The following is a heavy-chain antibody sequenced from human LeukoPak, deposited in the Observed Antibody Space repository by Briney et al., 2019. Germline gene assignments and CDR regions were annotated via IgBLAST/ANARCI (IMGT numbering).Heavy chain of an antibody. V-gene: IGHV4-59*08. CDR3: ARRPIAAAGPFHYYFDY. J-gene: IGHJ4*02. Sequence: SETLSLTCTVSGGSISSYYWSWIRQPPGKGLEWIGYIYYSGSTNYNPSLKSRVTISVDTSKNQFSLKLSSVTAADTAVYYCARRPIAAAGPFHYYFDYWGQGTLVTVSS. CDR2: IYYSGST. CDR1: GGSISSYY. D-gene: IGHD6-13*01.